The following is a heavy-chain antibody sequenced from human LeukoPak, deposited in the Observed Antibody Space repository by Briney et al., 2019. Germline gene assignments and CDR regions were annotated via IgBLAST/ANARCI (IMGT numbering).Heavy chain of an antibody. CDR2: IYYSGTT. D-gene: IGHD1-26*01. V-gene: IGHV4-59*01. CDR1: GGSIDSFY. J-gene: IGHJ4*02. Sequence: PSETLSLTCTVSGGSIDSFYWTWIRKPPGKGLGWIGYIYYSGTTNYNPSRKSRVTITVDTSKNQFSLKLTAVTAADTGGTYCARAVSGSQARGYWGQIILVTVSS. CDR3: ARAVSGSQARGY.